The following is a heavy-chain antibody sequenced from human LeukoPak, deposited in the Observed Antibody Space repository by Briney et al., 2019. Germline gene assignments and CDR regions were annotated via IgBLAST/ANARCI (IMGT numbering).Heavy chain of an antibody. CDR2: ISSSSSYI. Sequence: GGSLRLSRAASGFTFSSYSMNWVRQAPGKGLEWVSSISSSSSYIYYAESVKGPFTISRDNTKYSLHLQMNSLRAEDTAVYYCARDPGDYYFDYWGQGTLVTVSS. J-gene: IGHJ4*02. CDR1: GFTFSSYS. V-gene: IGHV3-21*01. D-gene: IGHD1-26*01. CDR3: ARDPGDYYFDY.